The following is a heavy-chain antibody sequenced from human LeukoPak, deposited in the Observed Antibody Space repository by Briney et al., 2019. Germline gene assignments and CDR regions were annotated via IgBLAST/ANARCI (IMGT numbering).Heavy chain of an antibody. CDR3: ARLRVKDYDFWSEYPDY. Sequence: GGSLRLSCAASGFTFSSYSMNWVRQAPGKGLEWVSYISSRSATIYYADSVKGRFTISRDNAKNSLYLQMNSLRAADTAVYYCARLRVKDYDFWSEYPDYWGQGTLVTVSS. CDR1: GFTFSSYS. J-gene: IGHJ4*02. CDR2: ISSRSATI. D-gene: IGHD3-3*01. V-gene: IGHV3-48*01.